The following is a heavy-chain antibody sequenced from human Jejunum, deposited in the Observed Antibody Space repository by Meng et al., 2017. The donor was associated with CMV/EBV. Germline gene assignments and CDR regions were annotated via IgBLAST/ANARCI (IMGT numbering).Heavy chain of an antibody. D-gene: IGHD3-10*01. Sequence: FTFSSYAMTWVRQAPGKGLEWVSAISSSGGSTFYADSVKGRFTISRDNSKNTLYLQMKSLRAEDTAVYYCAKDRADFYGSGNWFDPWGQGTLVTVSS. V-gene: IGHV3-23*01. CDR2: ISSSGGST. CDR1: FTFSSYA. J-gene: IGHJ5*02. CDR3: AKDRADFYGSGNWFDP.